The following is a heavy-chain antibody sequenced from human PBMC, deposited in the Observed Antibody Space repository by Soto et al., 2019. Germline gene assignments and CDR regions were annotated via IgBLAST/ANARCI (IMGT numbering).Heavy chain of an antibody. J-gene: IGHJ4*02. D-gene: IGHD3-10*01. Sequence: GASVKVSCKTCGYTFTDHGIDWVRQSPGQGLEWVGWVSSYNGNTNYAYNLKDRVIMTTDASTSTAYMELRGLRSDDTAVYYCAREVEGSYSPADFWGQGTPVTVSS. CDR1: GYTFTDHG. CDR2: VSSYNGNT. V-gene: IGHV1-18*01. CDR3: AREVEGSYSPADF.